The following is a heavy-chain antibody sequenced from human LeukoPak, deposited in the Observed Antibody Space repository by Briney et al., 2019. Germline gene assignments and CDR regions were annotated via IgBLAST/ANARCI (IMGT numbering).Heavy chain of an antibody. CDR3: ARGAIAVAGTGDFDY. CDR1: GGTFSSYA. Sequence: SVKVSCKASGGTFSSYAISWVRRAPGQGLEWMGRMIPILGIANYAQKFQGRVTITANKSTSTAYMELSSLRSEDTAVYYCARGAIAVAGTGDFDYWGQGTLVTVSS. CDR2: MIPILGIA. J-gene: IGHJ4*02. D-gene: IGHD6-19*01. V-gene: IGHV1-69*04.